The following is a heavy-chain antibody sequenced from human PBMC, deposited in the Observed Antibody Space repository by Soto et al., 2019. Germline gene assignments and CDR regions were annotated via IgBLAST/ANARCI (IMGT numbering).Heavy chain of an antibody. CDR1: GGSISSSSYY. CDR3: ARHATYYGFWSGYWIWFDP. J-gene: IGHJ5*02. D-gene: IGHD3-3*01. CDR2: IYYSGST. Sequence: PSETLSLTCTVSGGSISSSSYYWGWIRQPPGKGLEWIGSIYYSGSTYYNPSLKSRVTISVDTSKNQFSLKLSSVTAADTAVYYCARHATYYGFWSGYWIWFDPWGQGTLVTVSS. V-gene: IGHV4-39*01.